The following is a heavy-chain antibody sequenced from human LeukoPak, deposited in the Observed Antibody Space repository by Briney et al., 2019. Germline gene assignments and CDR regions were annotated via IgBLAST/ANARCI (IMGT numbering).Heavy chain of an antibody. V-gene: IGHV4-59*01. Sequence: SETLSLTCTVSGGSISSYYWSWIRQPPGKGLEWIGYIYYSGSTNYNPSLKSRVTISVDTSKNRFSLKLSSVTAADTAVYYCARQHIVVVTASESWFDPWGQGTLVTVSS. CDR2: IYYSGST. CDR3: ARQHIVVVTASESWFDP. D-gene: IGHD2-21*02. J-gene: IGHJ5*02. CDR1: GGSISSYY.